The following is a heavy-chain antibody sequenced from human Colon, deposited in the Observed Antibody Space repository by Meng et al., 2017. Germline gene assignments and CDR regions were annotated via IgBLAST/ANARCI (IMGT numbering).Heavy chain of an antibody. CDR1: GFTFSDSW. D-gene: IGHD7-27*01. CDR2: INVDGTIT. V-gene: IGHV3-74*01. J-gene: IGHJ4*02. Sequence: GGSLRLSCATSGFTFSDSWMHWVRQVPGKGLVWVSRINVDGTITDYADSVKGRFTISRDNTKNTVYLQMNSLRAEDTAVYYCARDHWGSGYYWGQGTLVTVSS. CDR3: ARDHWGSGYY.